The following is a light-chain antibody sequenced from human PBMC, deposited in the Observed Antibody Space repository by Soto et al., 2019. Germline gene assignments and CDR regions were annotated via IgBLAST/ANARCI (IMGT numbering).Light chain of an antibody. CDR1: SSDVGGYNY. CDR2: DVG. J-gene: IGLJ1*01. CDR3: SSYTSSSTLYV. Sequence: QSVLTQPASVSGSPGQSITISCTGTSSDVGGYNYVSWYQQHPGKAPKLMIYDVGNRPSGVSNRFSGSKSGNTASLTISGLQAEDDADYYCSSYTSSSTLYVFGTGTQLTVL. V-gene: IGLV2-14*01.